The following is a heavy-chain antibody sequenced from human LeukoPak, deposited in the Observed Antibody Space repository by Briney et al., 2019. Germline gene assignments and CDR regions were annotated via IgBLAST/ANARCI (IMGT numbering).Heavy chain of an antibody. J-gene: IGHJ2*01. CDR2: INTDGSST. CDR3: ARDRGIATWYFDL. CDR1: GFTFRSYW. D-gene: IGHD6-13*01. Sequence: GGSLRLSCAASGFTFRSYWMHWVRQAPGKGLVWVSQINTDGSSTTYADSVKGRFTISRDNAKNTLYLQVNSLRAEDTAVYYCARDRGIATWYFDLWGRGTPVTVSS. V-gene: IGHV3-74*01.